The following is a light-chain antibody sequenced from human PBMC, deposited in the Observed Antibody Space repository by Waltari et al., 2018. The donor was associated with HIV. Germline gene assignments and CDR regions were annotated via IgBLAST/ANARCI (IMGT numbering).Light chain of an antibody. CDR3: QAWAGGTGSEGV. CDR2: QDG. CDR1: ALQSRY. J-gene: IGLJ2*01. Sequence: SYELTQPPSVSVSPGQTASIACSGDALQSRYVSWYQKRPGQARVLVVFQDGERPSGIPGRFSGSNSGNTATLTISGTQAMDEADYFCQAWAGGTGSEGVFGGGTKLTVL. V-gene: IGLV3-1*01.